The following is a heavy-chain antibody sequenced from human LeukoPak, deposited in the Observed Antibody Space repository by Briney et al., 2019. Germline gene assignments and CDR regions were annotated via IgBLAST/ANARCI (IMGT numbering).Heavy chain of an antibody. V-gene: IGHV3-21*04. D-gene: IGHD1-1*01. J-gene: IGHJ6*03. CDR1: GFTFSSYS. Sequence: GGSLRLSCAASGFTFSSYSMNWVRQAPGKGLEWVSSISSSSSYIYYADSVKGRFTISRDNAKNSLYLQMNRLRAADTAMYYCAKDGNERGAETDYMDVWGKGTTVTVSS. CDR3: AKDGNERGAETDYMDV. CDR2: ISSSSSYI.